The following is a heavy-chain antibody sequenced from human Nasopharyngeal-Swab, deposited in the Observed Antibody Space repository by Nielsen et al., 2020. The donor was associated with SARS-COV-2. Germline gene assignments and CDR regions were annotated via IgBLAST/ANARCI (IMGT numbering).Heavy chain of an antibody. J-gene: IGHJ4*02. Sequence: GRQAPGKGLEWVAVISYDGSNKYYADSVKGRFTISRDNSKNTLYLQMNSLRAEDTAVYYCARSEYSSSHWGQGTLVTVSS. CDR3: ARSEYSSSH. CDR2: ISYDGSNK. D-gene: IGHD6-6*01. V-gene: IGHV3-30-3*01.